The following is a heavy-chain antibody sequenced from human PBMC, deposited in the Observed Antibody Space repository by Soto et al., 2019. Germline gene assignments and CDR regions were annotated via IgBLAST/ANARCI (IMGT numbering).Heavy chain of an antibody. V-gene: IGHV1-18*01. CDR1: GYTFTSYF. J-gene: IGHJ3*02. CDR3: ARCSGSYYHPLPAAFDI. CDR2: ISAYNGNT. D-gene: IGHD3-10*02. Sequence: GASVKVSCKASGYTFTSYFISWVRQAPGQGLEWMGWISAYNGNTNYAQKLQGRVTMTTDTSTSTAYMELRSLRSDDTAAYYCARCSGSYYHPLPAAFDIWGQGTMVTVSS.